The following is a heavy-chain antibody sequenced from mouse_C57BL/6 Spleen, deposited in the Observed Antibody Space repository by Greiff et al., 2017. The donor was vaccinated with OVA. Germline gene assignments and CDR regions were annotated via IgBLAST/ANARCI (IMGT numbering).Heavy chain of an antibody. CDR2: ISGGGGNT. CDR1: GFTFSSYT. J-gene: IGHJ2*01. Sequence: EVNLVESGGGLVKPGGSLKLSCAASGFTFSSYTMSWVRQTPEKRLEWVATISGGGGNTYYPDSVQGRFTISSDNAKNTLYLQMSSLRSEDTALYYCARPPIYYDYDDGDYWGQGTTLTVSS. D-gene: IGHD2-4*01. CDR3: ARPPIYYDYDDGDY. V-gene: IGHV5-9*01.